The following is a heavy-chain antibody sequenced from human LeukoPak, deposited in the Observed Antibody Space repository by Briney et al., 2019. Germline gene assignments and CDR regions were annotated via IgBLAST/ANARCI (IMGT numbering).Heavy chain of an antibody. CDR2: IRYDGSNR. CDR1: GFTFSSYG. V-gene: IGHV3-30*02. CDR3: AKTYSSSWDYYYYYMDV. D-gene: IGHD6-13*01. J-gene: IGHJ6*03. Sequence: GGSLRLSCAASGFTFSSYGMHWVRQAPGKGLEWVAFIRYDGSNRYYADSVKGRFTISRDNSKNTLYLQMNSLRAEDTAVYYCAKTYSSSWDYYYYYMDVWGKGTTVTVSS.